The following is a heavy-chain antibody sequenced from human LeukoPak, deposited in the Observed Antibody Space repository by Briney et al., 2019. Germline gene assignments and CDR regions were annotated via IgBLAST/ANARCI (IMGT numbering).Heavy chain of an antibody. V-gene: IGHV4-59*12. CDR3: ARDNWNDGAFDI. J-gene: IGHJ3*02. CDR1: GASITTYY. Sequence: SETLSLTCTVSGASITTYYWSWIRQPPGKGLEWIGYIYYSGSTSYNPSLKSRVTISVDTSKNQFSLKLSSVTAADTAVYYCARDNWNDGAFDIWGQGTMVTVSS. CDR2: IYYSGST. D-gene: IGHD1-20*01.